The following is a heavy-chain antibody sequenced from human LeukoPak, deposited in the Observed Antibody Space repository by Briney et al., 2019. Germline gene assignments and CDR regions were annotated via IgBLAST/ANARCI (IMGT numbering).Heavy chain of an antibody. CDR1: GGSISSGSYY. CDR2: ISTSGST. V-gene: IGHV4-61*02. J-gene: IGHJ5*02. D-gene: IGHD3-10*01. CDR3: AREGLNMVRGVIPKEAWGWFDP. Sequence: PSQTLSLTCTVSGGSISSGSYYWSWIRQTAGKVLEWIGRISTSGSTNYNPSLNSRLSISVDTSKNHFSLKLSSVTAADTAVYYCAREGLNMVRGVIPKEAWGWFDPWGQGTLVTVSS.